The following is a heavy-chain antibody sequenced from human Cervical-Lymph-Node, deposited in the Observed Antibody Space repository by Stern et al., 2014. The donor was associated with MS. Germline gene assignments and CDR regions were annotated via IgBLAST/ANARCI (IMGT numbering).Heavy chain of an antibody. D-gene: IGHD6-13*01. CDR2: IDWDDDK. V-gene: IGHV2-70*01. Sequence: QVTLRESGPALVKPTQTLTLTCTFSGFSLSPSGMCVSWIRQPPGKALEWLAPIDWDDDKYYSTSLKTRLTISKDTSKNQVVLTMTNMDPVDTATYYCARTIAAAGTTWFDYWGQGTLVTVSS. CDR1: GFSLSPSGMC. J-gene: IGHJ4*02. CDR3: ARTIAAAGTTWFDY.